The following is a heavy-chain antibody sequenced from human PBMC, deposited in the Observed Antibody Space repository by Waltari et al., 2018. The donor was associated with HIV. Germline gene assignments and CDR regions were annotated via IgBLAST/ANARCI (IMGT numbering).Heavy chain of an antibody. J-gene: IGHJ5*02. CDR1: GTSFSGYY. CDR2: VSHSADT. CDR3: ARGSQHHDH. Sequence: QVQLPQWGTGLLKPSGTLSLRCAIYGTSFSGYYWSWIRQTPALGLEWIGEVSHSADTNYNPSFAGRVSISADVSKNQLSLNLTSLTAADTGVYFCARGSQHHDHWGQGTPVTVSS. V-gene: IGHV4-34*01.